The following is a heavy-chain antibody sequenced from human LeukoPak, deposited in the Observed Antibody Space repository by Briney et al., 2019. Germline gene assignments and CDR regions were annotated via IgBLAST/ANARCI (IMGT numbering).Heavy chain of an antibody. Sequence: GGSLRLSCEASGFTFSNYWMNWVRQATGKGLEWVSSISSSSSYIYYTDSVKGRFTISRHNDKNSLYLQMNSLSAEDTAVYYCARDRSTLETTPFDYWGQGTLVTVSS. J-gene: IGHJ4*02. CDR3: ARDRSTLETTPFDY. CDR1: GFTFSNYW. V-gene: IGHV3-21*01. D-gene: IGHD3-16*02. CDR2: ISSSSSYI.